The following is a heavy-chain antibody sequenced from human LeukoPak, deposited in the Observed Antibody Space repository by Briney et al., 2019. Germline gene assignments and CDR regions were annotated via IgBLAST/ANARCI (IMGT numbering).Heavy chain of an antibody. D-gene: IGHD3-10*01. J-gene: IGHJ4*02. CDR1: GFTFSSYA. V-gene: IGHV3-23*01. CDR2: ISGSGGST. Sequence: GGSLRLSCAASGFTFSSYAMSWVRQAPGKGLEWVSAISGSGGSTYYADSVKGRFTISRDNSKNTLYLQMNSLRAEDTAVYYCAKVAAITYGSGSYYLYWGQGTLVTVCS. CDR3: AKVAAITYGSGSYYLY.